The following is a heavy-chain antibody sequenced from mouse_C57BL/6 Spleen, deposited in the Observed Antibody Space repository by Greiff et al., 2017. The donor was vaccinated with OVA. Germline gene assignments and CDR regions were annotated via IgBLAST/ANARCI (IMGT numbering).Heavy chain of an antibody. Sequence: QVQLQQSGPELVKPGASVKISCKASGYAFSSSWMNWVKQRPGKGLEWIGQIYPGDGDTNYNGKFKDKATLTADKSSSTAYMQLSSLTSEDSAVYYCARPGGGSRCYFCGWGTGTTVTVAS. CDR3: ARPGGGSRCYFCG. J-gene: IGHJ1*03. D-gene: IGHD1-1*02. CDR2: IYPGDGDT. V-gene: IGHV1-82*01. CDR1: GYAFSSSW.